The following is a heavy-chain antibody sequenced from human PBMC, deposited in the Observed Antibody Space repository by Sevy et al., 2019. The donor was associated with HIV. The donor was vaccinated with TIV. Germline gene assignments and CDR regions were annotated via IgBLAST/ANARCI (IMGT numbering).Heavy chain of an antibody. Sequence: GGSLRLSCAASGFSFSWYWMSWVRQTPEKGLAWVAIIKQDGSEKNYVDSVKGRFTISRDNAKNSLYLQMNSLRAEDTAVYDCASKGGSQPNDAFDTWGQGTMVTVSS. CDR1: GFSFSWYW. V-gene: IGHV3-7*01. CDR3: ASKGGSQPNDAFDT. J-gene: IGHJ3*02. D-gene: IGHD3-10*01. CDR2: IKQDGSEK.